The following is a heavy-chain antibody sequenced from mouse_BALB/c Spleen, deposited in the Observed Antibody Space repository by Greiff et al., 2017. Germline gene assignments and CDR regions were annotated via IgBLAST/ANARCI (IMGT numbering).Heavy chain of an antibody. Sequence: EVQLQQSGPELVKPGASVKMSCKASGYTFTSYVMHWVKQKPGQGLEWIGYINPYNDGTKYNEKFKGKATLTSDKSSSTAYMELSSLTSEDSAVYYCARSRGYDLFAYWGQGTLVTVSA. CDR2: INPYNDGT. J-gene: IGHJ3*01. D-gene: IGHD2-14*01. CDR1: GYTFTSYV. CDR3: ARSRGYDLFAY. V-gene: IGHV1-14*01.